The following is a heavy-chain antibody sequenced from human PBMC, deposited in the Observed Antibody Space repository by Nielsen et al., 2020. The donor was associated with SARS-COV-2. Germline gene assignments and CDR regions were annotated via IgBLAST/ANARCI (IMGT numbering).Heavy chain of an antibody. CDR1: GFTFRNAW. D-gene: IGHD6-13*01. J-gene: IGHJ6*02. CDR2: IKAKTDGETT. Sequence: GESLKFSCVASGFTFRNAWMTWVRQAPGKGLEWVGRIKAKTDGETTVYAAPVQGRFTISRDDSEMTLYLQMDSLEIEDTGVYYCSTEGVAAVGTYYYYYGMDVWGQGTTVAVSS. V-gene: IGHV3-15*01. CDR3: STEGVAAVGTYYYYYGMDV.